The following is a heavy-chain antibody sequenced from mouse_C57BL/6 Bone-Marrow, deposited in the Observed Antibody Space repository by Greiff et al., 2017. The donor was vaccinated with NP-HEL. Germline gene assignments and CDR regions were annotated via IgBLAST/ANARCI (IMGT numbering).Heavy chain of an antibody. D-gene: IGHD1-1*01. CDR3: ARFPDYYGSSHYYAMDY. J-gene: IGHJ4*01. Sequence: VHLVESGPELVKPGASVKISCKASGYTFTDYYINWVKQRPGQGLEWIGWIFPGSGSTYYNEKFKGKATLTVDKSSSTAYMLLSSLTSEDSAVYFCARFPDYYGSSHYYAMDYWGQGTSVTVSS. CDR1: GYTFTDYY. CDR2: IFPGSGST. V-gene: IGHV1-75*01.